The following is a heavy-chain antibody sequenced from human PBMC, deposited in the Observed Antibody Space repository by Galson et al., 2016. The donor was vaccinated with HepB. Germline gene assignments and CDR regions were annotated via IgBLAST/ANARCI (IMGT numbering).Heavy chain of an antibody. CDR2: ISGGGDTT. D-gene: IGHD3-22*01. V-gene: IGHV3-23*01. J-gene: IGHJ4*02. CDR1: GFTFSSYA. CDR3: ARPSSGIHNY. Sequence: SLRLSCAASGFTFSSYAMSWVRQAPGEGLEWVSAISGGGDTTYYADPVKGRFTISRDNSRSTLYLQVNSLRAEDTAVYYCARPSSGIHNYWGQGTLVTVSS.